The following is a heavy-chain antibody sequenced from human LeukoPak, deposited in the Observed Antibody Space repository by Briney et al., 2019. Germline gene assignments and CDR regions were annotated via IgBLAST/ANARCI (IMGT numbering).Heavy chain of an antibody. D-gene: IGHD4-17*01. CDR1: GFIFSIFG. CDR2: IWCDGNNK. J-gene: IGHJ4*02. V-gene: IGHV3-33*01. Sequence: GGSLRLSCAASGFIFSIFGMHWVRRAPGKGLEWVAAIWCDGNNKYYADSVKGRFTISRDNSRNTLYLQMNSLRAEDTAVYYCAREVGNYYGDPVVYWGQGTLVTVSS. CDR3: AREVGNYYGDPVVY.